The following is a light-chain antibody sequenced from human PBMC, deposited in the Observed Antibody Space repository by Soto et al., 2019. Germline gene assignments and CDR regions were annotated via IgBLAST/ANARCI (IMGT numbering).Light chain of an antibody. CDR2: AAS. J-gene: IGKJ1*01. CDR3: LQHNTYPWT. V-gene: IGKV1-17*01. Sequence: DIQMTQSPSSLSASVGDRVIITCRASQGIGDDLGWYQQKPGKAPKRLIYAASSLQSGVPSRFSGSGSATDFPLTISSLQPDDFASYYCLQHNTYPWTFGPGTKVEVK. CDR1: QGIGDD.